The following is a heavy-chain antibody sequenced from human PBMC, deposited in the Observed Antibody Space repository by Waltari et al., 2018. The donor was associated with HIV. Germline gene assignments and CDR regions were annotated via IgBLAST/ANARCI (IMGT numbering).Heavy chain of an antibody. CDR3: ARGRVSMIVVVPRGNWFDP. CDR2: INQSGST. Sequence: QVQLQQWGAGLLKPSETLSLTCAVYGGSFSGYYWSWIRQPPGKGLDWIGEINQSGSTNHNPTLKSRGTIAVGASKNQFSLKLSSVTAADTAVYYCARGRVSMIVVVPRGNWFDPWGQGTLVTVSS. J-gene: IGHJ5*02. CDR1: GGSFSGYY. D-gene: IGHD3-22*01. V-gene: IGHV4-34*01.